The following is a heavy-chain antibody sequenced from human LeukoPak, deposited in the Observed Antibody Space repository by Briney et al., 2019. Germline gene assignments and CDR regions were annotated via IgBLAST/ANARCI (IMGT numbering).Heavy chain of an antibody. D-gene: IGHD6-13*01. V-gene: IGHV4-34*01. CDR1: GGSFSGYY. J-gene: IGHJ4*02. CDR2: INHSGST. CDR3: ASQGGSYSSSWGY. Sequence: PSETLSLTCAVYGGSFSGYYWSWIRQPPGKGLEWIGEINHSGSTNYNPSLKSRVTISVDTYKNQFSLKLSSVTAADTAVYYCASQGGSYSSSWGYWGQGTLVTVSS.